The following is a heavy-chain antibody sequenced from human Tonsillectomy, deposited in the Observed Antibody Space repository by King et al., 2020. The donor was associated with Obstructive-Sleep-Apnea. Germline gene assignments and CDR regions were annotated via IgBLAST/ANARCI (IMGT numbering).Heavy chain of an antibody. J-gene: IGHJ4*02. D-gene: IGHD2-2*01. CDR2: ISWNSGSI. Sequence: VQLVESGGGLVQPGRSLRLSCAASGFTFDDYAMHWVRQAPGKCLEWVSGISWNSGSIGYADSVKGRFTISRDNAKNSLYLQMNSLRAEDTALYYCASQPNHCSSTSCYDYWGQGTLVTVSS. CDR3: ASQPNHCSSTSCYDY. V-gene: IGHV3-9*01. CDR1: GFTFDDYA.